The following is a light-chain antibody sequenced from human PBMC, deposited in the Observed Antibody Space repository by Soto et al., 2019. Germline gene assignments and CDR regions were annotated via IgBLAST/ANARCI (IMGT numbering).Light chain of an antibody. CDR3: QSYDSSLSGDYV. J-gene: IGLJ1*01. CDR1: SSNIGAGYD. V-gene: IGLV1-40*01. Sequence: QSVLTQPPSVSGAPGQRVTISCTGSSSNIGAGYDVHWYQQLPGTAPKLLIYGISNRPSGVPDRFSGSKSGTSASLAITGLQAEDEADYYCQSYDSSLSGDYVFGTGTKVTVL. CDR2: GIS.